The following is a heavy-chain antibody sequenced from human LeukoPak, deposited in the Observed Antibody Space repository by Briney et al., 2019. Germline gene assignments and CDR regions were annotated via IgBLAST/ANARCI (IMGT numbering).Heavy chain of an antibody. CDR2: IYHSGST. V-gene: IGHV4-38-2*01. D-gene: IGHD3-22*01. Sequence: SETLSLTCAVSGYSISNGYYWGWIRQPPGKGLEWIGSIYHSGSTYYNPSLKSRVTISVDTSKNQFSLKLSSVTAADTAVYYCARQQLDSSGYFNFDYWGQGTLVTVSS. CDR3: ARQQLDSSGYFNFDY. CDR1: GYSISNGYY. J-gene: IGHJ4*02.